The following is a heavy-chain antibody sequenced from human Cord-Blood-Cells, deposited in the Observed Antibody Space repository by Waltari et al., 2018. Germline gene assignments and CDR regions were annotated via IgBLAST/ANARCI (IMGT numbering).Heavy chain of an antibody. D-gene: IGHD3-10*01. CDR3: ARDYYGSGSYYYYGMDV. V-gene: IGHV4-31*03. CDR2: IYYSGST. J-gene: IGHJ6*02. CDR1: GGSISSGGYY. Sequence: QVQLQESGPGLVKPSQTLSLTCTVSGGSISSGGYYWSWIRQHPGKGLEWIGYIYYSGSTYYNPSLKSRDTISVDTSKNQFSLKLSSVTAADTAVYYCARDYYGSGSYYYYGMDVWGQGTTVTVSS.